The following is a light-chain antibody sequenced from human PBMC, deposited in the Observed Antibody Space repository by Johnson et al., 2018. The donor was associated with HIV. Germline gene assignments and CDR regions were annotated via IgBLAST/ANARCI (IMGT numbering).Light chain of an antibody. Sequence: QSVLTQPPSVSAAPGQKVTVSCSGSSSNIGNNYVSWYQQFPGTAPKLLIYDNNKRPSVIPDRFSGSKSGTSATLGITGLQTGEEADDYCGTGDSSLNAYVFGTGTKVTVL. J-gene: IGLJ1*01. CDR3: GTGDSSLNAYV. CDR1: SSNIGNNY. CDR2: DNN. V-gene: IGLV1-51*01.